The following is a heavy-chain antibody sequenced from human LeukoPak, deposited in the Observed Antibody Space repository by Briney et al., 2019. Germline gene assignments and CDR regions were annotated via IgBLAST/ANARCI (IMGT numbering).Heavy chain of an antibody. CDR3: ARVYSGSYYYFDY. V-gene: IGHV4-59*01. CDR1: GGXISSYY. CDR2: IYYSGST. Sequence: SETLSLTCTVSGGXISSYYCSWIRQPPGKGLEWIGYIYYSGSTNYNPSLKSRVTISVDTSKNQFSLKLSSVTAADTAVYYCARVYSGSYYYFDYWGQGTLVTVSS. J-gene: IGHJ4*02. D-gene: IGHD1-26*01.